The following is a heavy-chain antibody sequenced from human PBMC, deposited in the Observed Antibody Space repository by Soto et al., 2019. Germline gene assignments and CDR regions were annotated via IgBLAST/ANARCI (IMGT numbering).Heavy chain of an antibody. CDR1: GGTFSSYT. CDR3: ARDGDVTSTRPSGAFDI. CDR2: IVPLFGTT. Sequence: QVQLVQSGAEVKKPGSSVKVSCKASGGTFSSYTFSWVRQAPGQGLEWMGGIVPLFGTTNDAKIIQGRVTISADESTSTVYMELSSLRSEDSAMYYCARDGDVTSTRPSGAFDIWGQGTVITVSS. D-gene: IGHD6-6*01. V-gene: IGHV1-69*01. J-gene: IGHJ3*02.